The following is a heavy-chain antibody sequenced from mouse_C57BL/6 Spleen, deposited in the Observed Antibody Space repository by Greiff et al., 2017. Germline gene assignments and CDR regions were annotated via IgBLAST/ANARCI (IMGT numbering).Heavy chain of an antibody. D-gene: IGHD2-12*01. Sequence: QVQLQQPGAELVKPGASVKLSCKASGYTFTSYWMQWVKQRPGQGLEWIGEIDPSDSYTNYNQKFKGKATLTVDTSSSTAYMQLSSLTSEDSAVYYCARLDSRNYAMDYWGQGTSVTVSS. CDR2: IDPSDSYT. V-gene: IGHV1-50*01. CDR3: ARLDSRNYAMDY. J-gene: IGHJ4*01. CDR1: GYTFTSYW.